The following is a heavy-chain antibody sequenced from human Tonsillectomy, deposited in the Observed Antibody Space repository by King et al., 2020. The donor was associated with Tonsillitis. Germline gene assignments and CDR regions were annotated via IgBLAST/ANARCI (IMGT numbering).Heavy chain of an antibody. Sequence: QLQESGPGLVKPSETLSLTCTVSGDSVTSGSYYWSWIRQPPGKGLEWIGYIYYSGATNYNPSLKSRVTISLDTSKNQFSLQLTSVTAADTAVYYCARAVAALDYWGQGTLVTVSS. J-gene: IGHJ4*02. V-gene: IGHV4-61*01. CDR3: ARAVAALDY. CDR1: GDSVTSGSYY. D-gene: IGHD5-12*01. CDR2: IYYSGAT.